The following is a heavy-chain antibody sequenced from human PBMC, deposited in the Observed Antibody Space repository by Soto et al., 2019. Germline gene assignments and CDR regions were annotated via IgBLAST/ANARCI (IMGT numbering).Heavy chain of an antibody. CDR2: IYYSGNT. Sequence: SETLSLTCTVSGGSVSSAAYYWSWIRQPPGKGLEWIGYIYYSGNTNYNPSLKSRVTISVDTSKNQFSLRLTSVTAEDTAVYYCARGRKASRTSCCYYYYYGMDVWGQGTTVTVS. CDR3: ARGRKASRTSCCYYYYYGMDV. CDR1: GGSVSSAAYY. D-gene: IGHD2-2*01. J-gene: IGHJ6*02. V-gene: IGHV4-61*08.